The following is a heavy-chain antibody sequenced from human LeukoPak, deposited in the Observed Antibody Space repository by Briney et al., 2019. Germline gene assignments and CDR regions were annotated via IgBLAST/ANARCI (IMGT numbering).Heavy chain of an antibody. Sequence: SETLSLTCTVSGGSISSHYYNWIRQPPGKGLEWIGSIYYSGSTYYNPSLKSRVTISVDTSKNQFSLKLSSVTAADTAVYYCASWVNTMIVVASDYWGQGTLVTVSS. J-gene: IGHJ4*02. CDR1: GGSISSHY. CDR2: IYYSGST. D-gene: IGHD3-22*01. V-gene: IGHV4-59*11. CDR3: ASWVNTMIVVASDY.